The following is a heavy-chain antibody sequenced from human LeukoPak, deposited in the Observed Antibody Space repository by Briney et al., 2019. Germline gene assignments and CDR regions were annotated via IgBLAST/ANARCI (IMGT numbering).Heavy chain of an antibody. CDR3: AKDRLGTMMYFDF. CDR2: ISGSGGST. Sequence: GGSLRLACEASGFTFSTYGMSWVRQAPGKGLEWVSAISGSGGSTYYADSVKGRVTISRDNSKNTLYLQVNSLRVEDTAVYYCAKDRLGTMMYFDFWGQGTLVTVSS. J-gene: IGHJ4*02. D-gene: IGHD3-22*01. V-gene: IGHV3-23*01. CDR1: GFTFSTYG.